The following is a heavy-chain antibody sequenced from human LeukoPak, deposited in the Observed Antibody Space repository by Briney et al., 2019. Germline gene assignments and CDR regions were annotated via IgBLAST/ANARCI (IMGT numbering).Heavy chain of an antibody. CDR3: VREDLKAMDV. V-gene: IGHV1-46*01. CDR2: INPSDGST. Sequence: ASVKVSCKASGYTFTSYYIHWVRQAPGQGLECMGIINPSDGSTSYAQKFQGRVTMTRDTSTSTVYMELSSLRSEDTAVYYCVREDLKAMDVWGQGTTVTVSS. J-gene: IGHJ6*02. CDR1: GYTFTSYY.